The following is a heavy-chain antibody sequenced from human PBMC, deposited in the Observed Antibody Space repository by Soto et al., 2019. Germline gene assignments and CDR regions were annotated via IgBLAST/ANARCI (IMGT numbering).Heavy chain of an antibody. CDR2: IYYSGST. V-gene: IGHV4-61*01. CDR3: ARDRFGELLLYGMDV. J-gene: IGHJ6*02. CDR1: GGSVSSGSYY. D-gene: IGHD3-10*01. Sequence: TLSLTCTVSGGSVSSGSYYWSWIRQPPGKGLEWIGYIYYSGSTNYNPSLKSRVTISVDTSKNQFSLKLSSVTAADTAVYYCARDRFGELLLYGMDVWGQGTTVTVS.